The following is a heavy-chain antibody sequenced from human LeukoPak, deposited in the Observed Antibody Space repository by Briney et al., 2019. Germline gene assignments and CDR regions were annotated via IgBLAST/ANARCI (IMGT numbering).Heavy chain of an antibody. CDR2: ISWDGGST. CDR1: GFTFDDYA. Sequence: PGGSLRLSCAASGFTFDDYAMHWVRQAPGKGLEWVSLISWDGGSTYYADSVKGRFTISRDNSKNSLYLQMNSLRAEDTALYYCAKGSAKREIFFDYWGQGTLVTVSS. J-gene: IGHJ4*02. CDR3: AKGSAKREIFFDY. V-gene: IGHV3-43D*03.